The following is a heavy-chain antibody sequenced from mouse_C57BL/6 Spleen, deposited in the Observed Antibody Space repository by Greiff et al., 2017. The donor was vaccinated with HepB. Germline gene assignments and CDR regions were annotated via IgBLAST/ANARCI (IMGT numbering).Heavy chain of an antibody. CDR1: GYTFSSSW. Sequence: QVQLQQSGPELVKPGASVKISCKASGYTFSSSWMNWVKQRPGKGLEWIGRIYPGDGDTNYNGKFKGKATLTADKSSSTAYMQLSSLTSEDSAVYFCELGTWFASWGQGTLVTVSA. CDR2: IYPGDGDT. D-gene: IGHD4-1*01. CDR3: ELGTWFAS. J-gene: IGHJ3*01. V-gene: IGHV1-82*01.